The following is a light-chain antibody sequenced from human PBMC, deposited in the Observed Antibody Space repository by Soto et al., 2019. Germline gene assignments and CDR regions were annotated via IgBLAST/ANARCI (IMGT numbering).Light chain of an antibody. CDR3: PQYNSYSPGPYT. CDR1: QSISSW. CDR2: KAS. Sequence: DIQMTQSPSTLSASVGDRVTITCLASQSISSWFAWYQQKPGKAPKLLIYKASSLESGVPSRFSGSGSGTEFTLTISSLQPDDFATYYCPQYNSYSPGPYTFGQGTKLEIK. J-gene: IGKJ2*01. V-gene: IGKV1-5*03.